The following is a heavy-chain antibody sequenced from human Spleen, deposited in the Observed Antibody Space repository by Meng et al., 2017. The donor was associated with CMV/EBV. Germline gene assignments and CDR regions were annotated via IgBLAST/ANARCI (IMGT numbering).Heavy chain of an antibody. CDR1: GFTFSSYS. CDR3: ARIMDSRNRPTNYYYGMDV. CDR2: ISSSSSYI. V-gene: IGHV3-21*01. J-gene: IGHJ6*02. Sequence: GGSLRLFCAASGFTFSSYSMNWVRQAPGKGLEWVSSISSSSSYIYYADSVKGRFTISRDNAKNSLYLQMNSLRAEDTAVYYCARIMDSRNRPTNYYYGMDVWGQGTTVTVSS. D-gene: IGHD4-11*01.